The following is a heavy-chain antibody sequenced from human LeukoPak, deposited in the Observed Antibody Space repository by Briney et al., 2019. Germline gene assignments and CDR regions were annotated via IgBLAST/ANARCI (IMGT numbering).Heavy chain of an antibody. V-gene: IGHV3-23*01. CDR1: GFTFSSYA. CDR2: ISGSGGST. D-gene: IGHD2-15*01. J-gene: IGHJ4*02. CDR3: AKGTGGSCYSALGY. Sequence: PGGSLRLSCAASGFTFSSYAMSWVRQAPGKGLEWVSAISGSGGSTYYADSVKGRFTISRDDSKNTLYLQVNSLRAEDTAVYYCAKGTGGSCYSALGYWGQGTLVTVSS.